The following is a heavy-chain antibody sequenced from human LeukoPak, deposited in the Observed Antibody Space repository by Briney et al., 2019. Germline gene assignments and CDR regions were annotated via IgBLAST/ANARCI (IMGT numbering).Heavy chain of an antibody. CDR1: GVTFSSNW. CDR2: INHNGNVN. J-gene: IGHJ6*02. CDR3: ARGGGLDV. D-gene: IGHD3-16*01. V-gene: IGHV3-7*03. Sequence: GGSLRLSCAASGVTFSSNWMNWARQAPGKGLEWVASINHNGNVNYYVDSVKGRFTISRDNAKNSLYLQMSNLRAEDTAVYFCARGGGLDVWGQGATVAVSS.